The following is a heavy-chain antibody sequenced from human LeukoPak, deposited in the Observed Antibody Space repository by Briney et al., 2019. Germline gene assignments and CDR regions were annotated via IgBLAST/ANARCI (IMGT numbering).Heavy chain of an antibody. D-gene: IGHD3-10*01. CDR3: ARDPEGVYYYGSGTDITSY. J-gene: IGHJ4*02. CDR1: GFTFDEYA. CDR2: ISYGSDTI. Sequence: PGGSLRLSCAASGFTFDEYAMHWVRQAPGKGLEWVSGISYGSDTIGYVDSVKGRFTISRDNAKNSLYLQMNSLRAEDTAVYYCARDPEGVYYYGSGTDITSYWGQGTLVTVSS. V-gene: IGHV3-9*01.